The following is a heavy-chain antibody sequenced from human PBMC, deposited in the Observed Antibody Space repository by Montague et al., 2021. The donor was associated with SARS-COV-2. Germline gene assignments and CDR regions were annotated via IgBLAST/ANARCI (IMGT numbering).Heavy chain of an antibody. J-gene: IGHJ6*02. CDR2: TYYRSNWYN. CDR3: ARGHRAHDMDV. V-gene: IGHV6-1*01. CDR1: GDSVSNNRVA. Sequence: CAISGDSVSNNRVAWTWLRQSPSRGLEWLGRTYYRSNWYNDYATSVKGRITVNPDTSKNQFSLQLNSVTPDDTAVYYCARGHRAHDMDVWGHGTAVTVSS.